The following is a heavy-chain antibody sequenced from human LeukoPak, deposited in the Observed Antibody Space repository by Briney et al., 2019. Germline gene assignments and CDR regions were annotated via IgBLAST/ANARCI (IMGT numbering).Heavy chain of an antibody. J-gene: IGHJ4*02. CDR2: IKQDGSEK. V-gene: IGHV3-7*01. CDR3: ARDPASMTTADFFDY. CDR1: GFTFSSYW. D-gene: IGHD4-11*01. Sequence: GGSLRLSCAASGFTFSSYWMSWVRQAPGKGLEWVANIKQDGSEKYYVDSVKGRFTISRDNAKNSLYLQMNSLRAEDTAVYYCARDPASMTTADFFDYWDQGTLVTVSS.